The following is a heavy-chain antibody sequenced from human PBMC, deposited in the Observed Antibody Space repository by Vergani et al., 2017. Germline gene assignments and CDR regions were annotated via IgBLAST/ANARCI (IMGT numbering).Heavy chain of an antibody. D-gene: IGHD5-18*01. J-gene: IGHJ6*03. Sequence: QVQLVESGGGLVKPGGSLRLSCAASGFTFSDYYMSWIRQAPGKGLEWVSYISSSGSTLYYADSVKGRFTISRDNAKNSLYLPLNSLRAEDTAVYYCARDRGYGYTEDYYYYMDVWGKGTTVTVSS. CDR1: GFTFSDYY. CDR3: ARDRGYGYTEDYYYYMDV. V-gene: IGHV3-11*01. CDR2: ISSSGSTL.